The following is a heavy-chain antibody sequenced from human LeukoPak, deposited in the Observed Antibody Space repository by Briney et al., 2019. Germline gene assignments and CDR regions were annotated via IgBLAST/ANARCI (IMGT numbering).Heavy chain of an antibody. CDR1: GFTFSSYE. V-gene: IGHV3-48*03. CDR3: ARGREEYNWNYGSFDY. D-gene: IGHD1-7*01. CDR2: ISTTGSSI. J-gene: IGHJ4*02. Sequence: GGSLRLSCAASGFTFSSYEMNWVRQAPGKGLEWVSYISTTGSSIYYADSVKGRFTISRDNVKNLLYLQMNSLRAEDTAVYYCARGREEYNWNYGSFDYWGQGTLVTVSS.